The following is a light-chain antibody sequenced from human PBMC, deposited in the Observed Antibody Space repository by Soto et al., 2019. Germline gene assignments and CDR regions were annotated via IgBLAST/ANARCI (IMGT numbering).Light chain of an antibody. CDR1: QSLSSNY. CDR2: GAS. CDR3: QQYGESPFT. Sequence: EIVLTQSPGTLSLSPGERATLSCRASQSLSSNYLAWYQQKPGQAPRLLIYGASSRATGIPDRFSGSGSGTDFTLTISRLESADFAVYYCQQYGESPFTFGPGTRLDIK. V-gene: IGKV3-20*01. J-gene: IGKJ3*01.